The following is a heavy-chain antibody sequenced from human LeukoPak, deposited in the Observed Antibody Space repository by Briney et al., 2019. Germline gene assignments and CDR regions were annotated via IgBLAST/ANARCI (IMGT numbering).Heavy chain of an antibody. CDR3: ARTTEVLLWFGELEY. J-gene: IGHJ4*02. CDR2: ISYDGSNK. D-gene: IGHD3-10*01. CDR1: GFTLSSYA. V-gene: IGHV3-30*04. Sequence: GGSLRLSCAASGFTLSSYAMHWVRQAPGKGLEWVAVISYDGSNKYYADSVKGRFTISRDNSKNTLYLQMNSLRAEDTAVYYCARTTEVLLWFGELEYWGQGTLVTVSS.